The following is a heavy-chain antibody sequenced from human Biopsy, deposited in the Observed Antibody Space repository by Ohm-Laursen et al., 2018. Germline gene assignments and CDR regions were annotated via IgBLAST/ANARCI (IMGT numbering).Heavy chain of an antibody. V-gene: IGHV4-59*01. J-gene: IGHJ2*01. D-gene: IGHD3-22*01. CDR1: GDSISRYY. CDR2: DYYTGST. CDR3: ARDRGYYSDRTVPGYFDL. Sequence: GTLSLTCTVSGDSISRYYWSWIRQPPGKGLQWIGYDYYTGSTDYNPSLQSRVTISVDTSKNHFSLRLRSVTPADTAIYYCARDRGYYSDRTVPGYFDLWGRGTLVTVSS.